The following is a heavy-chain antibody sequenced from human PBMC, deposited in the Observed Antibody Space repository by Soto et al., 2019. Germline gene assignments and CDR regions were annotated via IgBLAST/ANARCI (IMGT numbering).Heavy chain of an antibody. D-gene: IGHD2-21*02. CDR3: ARAWVVVTAPYY. CDR1: GYTFTSYA. CDR2: INAGNGNT. V-gene: IGHV1-3*05. Sequence: QVQLVQSGAEEKKPGASVKVSCKASGYTFTSYAMHWVRQAPGQRLEWMGWINAGNGNTKYSQKFQGRVTITRDTSASTAYMELISLRSEDTAVYYCARAWVVVTAPYYWGQGTLVTVSS. J-gene: IGHJ4*02.